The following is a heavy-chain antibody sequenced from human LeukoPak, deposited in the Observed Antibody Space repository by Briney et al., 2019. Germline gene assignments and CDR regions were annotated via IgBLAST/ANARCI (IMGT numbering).Heavy chain of an antibody. D-gene: IGHD3-22*01. CDR3: ATAYDSSGYYWTVFDY. V-gene: IGHV3-23*01. CDR1: GFTFSSYA. Sequence: GGSLRLSCSASGFTFSSYAMSWVRQAPGKGLEWVSAISGSGGSTYYADSVKGRFTISRDNSKNTLYPQMNSLRAEDTAVYYCATAYDSSGYYWTVFDYWGQGTLVTVSS. CDR2: ISGSGGST. J-gene: IGHJ4*02.